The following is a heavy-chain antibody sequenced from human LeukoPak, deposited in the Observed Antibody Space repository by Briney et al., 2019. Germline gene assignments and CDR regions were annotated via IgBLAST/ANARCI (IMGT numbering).Heavy chain of an antibody. CDR3: ARASNGVDVLHYDY. V-gene: IGHV3-7*01. J-gene: IGHJ4*02. D-gene: IGHD2-8*01. CDR1: GFTFSSYW. CDR2: IKQDGSGK. Sequence: GGSLRLSCAASGFTFSSYWMSWVRQAPGKGLEWVADIKQDGSGKYYVDSVKGRFTISRDNAENSLYLQMNSLRAEDTAVYYCARASNGVDVLHYDYWGQGTLVTVSS.